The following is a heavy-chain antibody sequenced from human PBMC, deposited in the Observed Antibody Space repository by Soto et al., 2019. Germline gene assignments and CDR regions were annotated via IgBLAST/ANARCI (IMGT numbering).Heavy chain of an antibody. CDR3: AKLSGGQYYDFWSGDYYYYYGMYV. Sequence: GGSLRLSCAASGFTFSSYGMHWVRQAPGKGLEWVAVISYDGSNKYYADSVKGRFTISRDNSKNTLYLQMNSLRAEDTAVYYCAKLSGGQYYDFWSGDYYYYYGMYVWGQGTTVTVSS. V-gene: IGHV3-30*18. J-gene: IGHJ6*02. CDR2: ISYDGSNK. D-gene: IGHD3-3*01. CDR1: GFTFSSYG.